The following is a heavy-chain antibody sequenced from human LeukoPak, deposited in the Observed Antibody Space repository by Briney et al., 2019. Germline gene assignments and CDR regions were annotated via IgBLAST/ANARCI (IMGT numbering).Heavy chain of an antibody. V-gene: IGHV4-34*01. CDR1: GGSFSDYY. Sequence: SETLSLTCAVYGGSFSDYYWSWIRQSPGKGLEWIGEINHSGSTKYNPSLKSRVAISIGTSKNQFSLHLTSVTAADTAVYYCARGGATPMVFRYWGRGTLVTVSS. CDR2: INHSGST. D-gene: IGHD3-10*01. J-gene: IGHJ4*02. CDR3: ARGGATPMVFRY.